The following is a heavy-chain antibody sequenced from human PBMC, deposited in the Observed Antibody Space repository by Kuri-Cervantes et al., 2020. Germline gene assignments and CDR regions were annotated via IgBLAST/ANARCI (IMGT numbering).Heavy chain of an antibody. D-gene: IGHD3-3*01. J-gene: IGHJ4*02. CDR2: IFGSEIT. CDR3: ARGATGSEWDY. CDR1: GASITTSC. V-gene: IGHV4-59*01. Sequence: SETLSLTCTVSGASITTSCCRWIRQHPGKGLEWIGYIFGSEITNYNPSLTGRITISVDASKNLFPLNLTSVTAADTAVYCCARGATGSEWDYWGQGTLVTVSS.